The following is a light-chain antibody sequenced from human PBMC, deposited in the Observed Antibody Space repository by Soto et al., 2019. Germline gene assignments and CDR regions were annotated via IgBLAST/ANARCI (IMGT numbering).Light chain of an antibody. CDR2: GAS. CDR3: QQYSSSPPT. Sequence: DIVLTQSPVNLSLSPGERATLACRASQSVRSSSLAWYQQKPGQAPRLLIFGASTRAAGFPDRFSASGSGTHFPLTISRLEPEDLPVYYCQQYSSSPPTFGQGTKVEL. J-gene: IGKJ1*01. CDR1: QSVRSSS. V-gene: IGKV3-20*01.